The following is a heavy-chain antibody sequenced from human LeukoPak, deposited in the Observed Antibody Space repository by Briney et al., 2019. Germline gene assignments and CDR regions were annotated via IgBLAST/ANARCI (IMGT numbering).Heavy chain of an antibody. D-gene: IGHD2-15*01. CDR1: GGSISSYY. Sequence: SETLSLTCTVSGGSISSYYWSWLGQPPGKRLAWIGYIYYSGCTKYNPSLQSRVPISVDTSKNQFSRKLSSVTAADTAVYYCARAPGGSGYYYYYMDVWGKGTTITVSS. V-gene: IGHV4-59*01. CDR3: ARAPGGSGYYYYYMDV. J-gene: IGHJ6*03. CDR2: IYYSGCT.